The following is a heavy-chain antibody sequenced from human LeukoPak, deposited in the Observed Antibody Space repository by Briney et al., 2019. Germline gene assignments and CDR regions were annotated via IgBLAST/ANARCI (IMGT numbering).Heavy chain of an antibody. CDR3: ARGGGVPAATSPYYYYYMDV. CDR2: INPNSGGT. CDR1: GYTFTGYY. J-gene: IGHJ6*03. D-gene: IGHD2-2*01. Sequence: ASVKVSCKASGYTFTGYYMHWVRQAPGQGLEWMGRINPNSGGTNYAQKFQGRVTMTRDTSISTAYMELSRLRSDDTAVYYCARGGGVPAATSPYYYYYMDVWGKGTTVTVSS. V-gene: IGHV1-2*06.